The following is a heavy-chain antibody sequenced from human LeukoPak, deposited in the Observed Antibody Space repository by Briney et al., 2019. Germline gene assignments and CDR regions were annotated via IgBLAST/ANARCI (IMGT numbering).Heavy chain of an antibody. J-gene: IGHJ4*02. Sequence: ASVTVSCKASGYTFTGYYMHWVRQAPGQGLEWMGRINPNSGGTNYAQKFQGRVTMTRDTSISTAYMELSRLRSDDTAVYNCASVLRYCGGDCYDYWGQGTLVTVSS. D-gene: IGHD2-21*01. CDR1: GYTFTGYY. CDR2: INPNSGGT. V-gene: IGHV1-2*06. CDR3: ASVLRYCGGDCYDY.